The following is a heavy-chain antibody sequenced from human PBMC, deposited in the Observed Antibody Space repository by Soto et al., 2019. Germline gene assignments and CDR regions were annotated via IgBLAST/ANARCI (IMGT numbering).Heavy chain of an antibody. CDR2: IIPIFGTA. J-gene: IGHJ4*02. CDR3: ARDIPLLYYDILTGEHYFDY. V-gene: IGHV1-69*13. D-gene: IGHD3-9*01. CDR1: GGTFSSYA. Sequence: GASVKVSCKASGGTFSSYAISWVRQAPGQGLEWMGGIIPIFGTANYAQKFQGRVTITADESTSTAYMELSSLRSEDTAVYYCARDIPLLYYDILTGEHYFDYWGQGTLVTVSS.